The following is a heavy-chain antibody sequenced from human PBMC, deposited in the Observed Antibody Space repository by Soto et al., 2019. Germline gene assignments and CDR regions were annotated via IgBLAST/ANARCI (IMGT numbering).Heavy chain of an antibody. V-gene: IGHV3-23*01. J-gene: IGHJ4*02. D-gene: IGHD1-26*01. CDR3: AKSTNLRSWVGATTMDY. CDR1: GFTFSSYA. Sequence: GGFLRLSCAASGFTFSSYAMIWVRQAPGKGLEWVSAISGSGGSTYYADSVKGRFTISRDNSKNTLYLQMNSLRAEDTAVYYCAKSTNLRSWVGATTMDYWGQGTLVTVSS. CDR2: ISGSGGST.